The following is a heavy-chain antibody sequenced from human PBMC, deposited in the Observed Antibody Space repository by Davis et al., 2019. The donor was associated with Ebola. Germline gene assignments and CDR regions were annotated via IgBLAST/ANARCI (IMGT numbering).Heavy chain of an antibody. V-gene: IGHV3-30*03. CDR2: ISNDGTYT. D-gene: IGHD3-9*01. CDR3: ASRIRSDVMTGYYELEQ. J-gene: IGHJ4*02. CDR1: GIIFGRHG. Sequence: PGGSLRLSCAASGIIFGRHGMHWVRQAPGKGLEWLAFISNDGTYTAYADSVRGRFIISRDNAKETLYLQMKSLRLEDTAVYYCASRIRSDVMTGYYELEQWGQGTLVTVSS.